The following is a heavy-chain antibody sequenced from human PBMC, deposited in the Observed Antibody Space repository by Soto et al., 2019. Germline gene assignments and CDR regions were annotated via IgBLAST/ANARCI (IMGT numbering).Heavy chain of an antibody. CDR1: GYTFTGYY. D-gene: IGHD1-26*01. V-gene: IGHV1-2*02. CDR3: AKGGAIVAAGTRVYLYNAMDV. J-gene: IGHJ6*02. CDR2: INPNSGDT. Sequence: GASVKCSCKASGYTFTGYYVHWVRQAPGQGLEWMGWINPNSGDTYLAQRFQGRVTMNRDTSIGTAYMELRGLTSDDTAEYYCAKGGAIVAAGTRVYLYNAMDVWGQGTTVTVSS.